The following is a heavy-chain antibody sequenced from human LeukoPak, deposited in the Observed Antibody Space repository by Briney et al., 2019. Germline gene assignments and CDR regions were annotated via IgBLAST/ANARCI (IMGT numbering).Heavy chain of an antibody. D-gene: IGHD2-2*01. J-gene: IGHJ4*02. CDR2: ISYDERKE. CDR3: AILPILGVSAAKQDLDY. V-gene: IGHV3-30*04. Sequence: PGRSLRLSCAGSGFTFSNYAMHWVRQAPGKGLEWVAVISYDERKEYYADSVKGRFTISRDNFKKTVYLQMNGLRVEDTAFYYCAILPILGVSAAKQDLDYWGQGILVTVSS. CDR1: GFTFSNYA.